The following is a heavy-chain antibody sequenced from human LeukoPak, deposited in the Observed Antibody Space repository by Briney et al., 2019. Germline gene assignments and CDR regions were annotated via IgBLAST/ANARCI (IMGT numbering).Heavy chain of an antibody. Sequence: SQTLSITCAISGDSVSSKNGAWNWIRQSPSRGLERLGRTYYRSKWYDDYAESLKGRITISPDTSKNQFSLQLNSVTPEDTAVYYCARDVGTSSWYTFDYWGQGTLVTVSS. CDR3: ARDVGTSSWYTFDY. CDR2: TYYRSKWYD. CDR1: GDSVSSKNGA. D-gene: IGHD6-13*01. V-gene: IGHV6-1*01. J-gene: IGHJ4*02.